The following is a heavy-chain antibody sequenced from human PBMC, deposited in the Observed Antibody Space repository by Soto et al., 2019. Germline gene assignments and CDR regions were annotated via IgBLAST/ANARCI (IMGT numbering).Heavy chain of an antibody. CDR2: IYYSGST. CDR3: ARGLRWNDV. V-gene: IGHV4-59*01. J-gene: IGHJ4*02. Sequence: QVQLQESGPGLVKPSETLSLTCTVSGASMSSYYWTWIRQPPGKALELIAYIYYSGSTNYNPSLNSRINKSVHPSKNQFSLKLITVTAADKAVNYCARGLRWNDVWGQGTLVTVSS. D-gene: IGHD4-17*01. CDR1: GASMSSYY.